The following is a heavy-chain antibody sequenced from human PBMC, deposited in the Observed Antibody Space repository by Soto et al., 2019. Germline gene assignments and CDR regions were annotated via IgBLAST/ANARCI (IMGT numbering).Heavy chain of an antibody. CDR2: INPVYSNT. CDR3: AKSYGSGYRAFDY. V-gene: IGHV1-18*01. D-gene: IGHD3-10*01. CDR1: GYTFYSHS. J-gene: IGHJ4*02. Sequence: ASVKVSCKASGYTFYSHSISWVRQAPGQGLEWMGRINPVYSNTNYAQKFQGRVTMTADKSTSTAYMELSSLRSEDTAFYYCAKSYGSGYRAFDYWGQGDLVTVSS.